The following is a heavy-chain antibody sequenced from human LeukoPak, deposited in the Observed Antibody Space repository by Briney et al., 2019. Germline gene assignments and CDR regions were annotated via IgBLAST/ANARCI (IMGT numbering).Heavy chain of an antibody. Sequence: GGSLRLSCAASGFTFSSYSMNWVRQAPGKGLEWVSSISSSSSYIYYADSVKGRFTISRDNAKNSLYLQMNSLRAEDTAVYYCARDSLAAAGTLLGYWGQGTLVTVSS. J-gene: IGHJ4*02. V-gene: IGHV3-21*01. D-gene: IGHD6-13*01. CDR1: GFTFSSYS. CDR2: ISSSSSYI. CDR3: ARDSLAAAGTLLGY.